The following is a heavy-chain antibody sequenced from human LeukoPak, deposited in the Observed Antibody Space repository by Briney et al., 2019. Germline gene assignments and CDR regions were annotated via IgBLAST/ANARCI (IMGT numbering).Heavy chain of an antibody. D-gene: IGHD6-13*01. Sequence: ASVKVSCKASGYTFTSYAMHWVRQAPGQRLEWMGWINAGNGNTKYSQEFQGRVTITRDTSASTAYMGLSSLRSEDMAVYYCARDGRIAEYYFDYWGQGTLVTVSS. CDR3: ARDGRIAEYYFDY. J-gene: IGHJ4*02. CDR2: INAGNGNT. V-gene: IGHV1-3*03. CDR1: GYTFTSYA.